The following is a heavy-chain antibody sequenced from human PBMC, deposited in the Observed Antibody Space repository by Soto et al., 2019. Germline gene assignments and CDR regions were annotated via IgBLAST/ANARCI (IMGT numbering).Heavy chain of an antibody. CDR1: GGTFSSYA. Sequence: SVKVSCKASGGTFSSYAISWVRQAPGQGLEWMGGIIPIFGTANYAQKFQGRVTITADESTSTAYMELSSLRSEDTAVYYCARAPQVVVVTAIRSWFDPWGQGTLVAVSS. V-gene: IGHV1-69*13. J-gene: IGHJ5*02. CDR3: ARAPQVVVVTAIRSWFDP. CDR2: IIPIFGTA. D-gene: IGHD2-21*02.